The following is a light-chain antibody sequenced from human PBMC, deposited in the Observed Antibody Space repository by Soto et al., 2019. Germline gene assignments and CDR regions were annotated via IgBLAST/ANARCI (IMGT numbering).Light chain of an antibody. CDR3: CSFERSITLV. Sequence: QSVLTQPASVSGSPGQSITISCTGSSSDVGSYNLVSWYQQLPGEAPKLMIYEGSKRPSGVSNRFSGSKSGNPASLTISGLQAEDEADYYCCSFERSITLVFGGGTKLTVL. CDR1: SSDVGSYNL. J-gene: IGLJ2*01. V-gene: IGLV2-23*01. CDR2: EGS.